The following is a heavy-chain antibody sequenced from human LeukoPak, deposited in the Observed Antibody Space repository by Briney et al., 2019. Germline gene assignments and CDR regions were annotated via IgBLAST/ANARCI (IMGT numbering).Heavy chain of an antibody. V-gene: IGHV4-61*02. CDR2: IYTSGST. CDR3: ARHSSGSPSPLFDY. Sequence: KPSETLSLTCTVSGGSISSGSYYWSWIRQPAGKGLEWIGRIYTSGSTNYNPSLKSRVTISVDTSKNQFSLKLSSVTAADTAVYYCARHSSGSPSPLFDYWGQGTLVTVSS. D-gene: IGHD1-26*01. CDR1: GGSISSGSYY. J-gene: IGHJ4*02.